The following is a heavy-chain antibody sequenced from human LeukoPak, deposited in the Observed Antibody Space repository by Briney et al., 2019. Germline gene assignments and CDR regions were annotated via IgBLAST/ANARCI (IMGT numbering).Heavy chain of an antibody. V-gene: IGHV4-59*01. J-gene: IGHJ4*02. CDR1: GGSINSYY. D-gene: IGHD3-10*01. CDR3: ARDAKYYYGSRTYFFFEY. Sequence: PSETLSLTCTVSGGSINSYYWSWIRQPPGKGLEWIGYIYYSGSTNYNPSLKSRVTISVDTSKNQFSLKLSSVTAADTAVYYCARDAKYYYGSRTYFFFEYWGQGTLLTVSS. CDR2: IYYSGST.